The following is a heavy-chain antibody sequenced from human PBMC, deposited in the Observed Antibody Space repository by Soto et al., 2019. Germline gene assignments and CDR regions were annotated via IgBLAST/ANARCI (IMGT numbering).Heavy chain of an antibody. D-gene: IGHD1-26*01. J-gene: IGHJ4*02. CDR1: GFTFDDYT. Sequence: GGSLRLSCAASGFTFDDYTMHWVRQAPGKGLEWVAIIRYDGSDEHYGDSVKGRFTISRDNSKNMLYLQMNSLRAEDTAVYYCARDGVGATTFFGFLDYWGQGTLVTVSS. V-gene: IGHV3-33*08. CDR3: ARDGVGATTFFGFLDY. CDR2: IRYDGSDE.